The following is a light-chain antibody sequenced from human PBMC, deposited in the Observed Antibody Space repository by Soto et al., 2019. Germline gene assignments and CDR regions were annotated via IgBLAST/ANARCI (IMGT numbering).Light chain of an antibody. J-gene: IGKJ2*01. CDR1: QSISSW. CDR3: KQYXXYST. CDR2: DAS. Sequence: DIQMTQSPSTLSASVGDRVTITCRASQSISSWLAWYQQKPGKAPKLLIYDASSLEIGVPSRFSGSGSGTEFTLTXXXXXXDDFATYYCKQYXXYSTFGQ. V-gene: IGKV1-5*01.